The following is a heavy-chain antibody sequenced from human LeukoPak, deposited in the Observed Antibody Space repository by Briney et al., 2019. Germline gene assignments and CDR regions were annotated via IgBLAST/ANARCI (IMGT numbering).Heavy chain of an antibody. J-gene: IGHJ4*02. D-gene: IGHD1-14*01. CDR2: INPNSGGT. CDR3: ARFLWRAGGFDY. V-gene: IGHV1-2*02. Sequence: GASVKVSCKASGYTFTGYYMHWVRQAPGQGLEWMGWINPNSGGTNYAQKFQGRATMTRDTSISTAYMELSRLRSDDTAVYYCARFLWRAGGFDYWGQGTLVTVSS. CDR1: GYTFTGYY.